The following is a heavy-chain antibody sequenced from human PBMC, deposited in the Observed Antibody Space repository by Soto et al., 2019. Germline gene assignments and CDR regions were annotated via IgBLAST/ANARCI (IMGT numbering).Heavy chain of an antibody. D-gene: IGHD2-15*01. CDR1: GYTFTSYY. J-gene: IGHJ3*02. CDR3: ARDSFSGYAFDI. V-gene: IGHV1-46*01. CDR2: INPSGGST. Sequence: ASVKVSCKASGYTFTSYYMHWVRQAPGQGLEWMGIINPSGGSTSYAQKFQGRVTMTRDTSTGTVYMELSSLRSEDTAVYYCARDSFSGYAFDIWGQGTMVTVSS.